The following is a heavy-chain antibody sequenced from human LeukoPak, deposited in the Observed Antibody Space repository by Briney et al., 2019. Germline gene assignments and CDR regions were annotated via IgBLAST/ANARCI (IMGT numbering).Heavy chain of an antibody. CDR1: RYTFSNYD. CDR3: ARATGYSSSWYWYFDL. D-gene: IGHD6-13*01. Sequence: ASVKVSCKASRYTFSNYDINWVRQATGQGLEWMGWMSPNSGNTGYAQKFQGRVTMTRNTSISTAYMELTSLRSEDTAVYYCARATGYSSSWYWYFDLWGRGTLVTVSS. J-gene: IGHJ2*01. CDR2: MSPNSGNT. V-gene: IGHV1-8*01.